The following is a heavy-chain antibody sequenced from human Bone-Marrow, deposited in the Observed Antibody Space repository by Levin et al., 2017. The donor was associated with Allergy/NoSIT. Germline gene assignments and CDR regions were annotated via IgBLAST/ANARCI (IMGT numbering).Heavy chain of an antibody. D-gene: IGHD3-16*02. CDR1: GFTFDDYV. V-gene: IGHV3-9*01. CDR2: ISWNSGLI. Sequence: PGGSLRLSCAASGFTFDDYVMHWVRQAPGKGLEWVSGISWNSGLIGYADSVRGRFTISRDNAKNSLYLQMNSLRVEDTALYYCAKDTSNSYDYIWGTYRDRNYYYYMDVWGKGTTVTVSS. CDR3: AKDTSNSYDYIWGTYRDRNYYYYMDV. J-gene: IGHJ6*03.